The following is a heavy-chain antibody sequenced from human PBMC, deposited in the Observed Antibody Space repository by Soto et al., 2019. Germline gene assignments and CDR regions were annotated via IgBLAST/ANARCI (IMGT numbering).Heavy chain of an antibody. V-gene: IGHV1-18*01. CDR1: GYTFTSYG. J-gene: IGHJ4*02. CDR2: ISAYNGNT. D-gene: IGHD2-15*01. CDR3: ARGRGGGGSGPVLAY. Sequence: ASVKVSCNASGYTFTSYGIRWVRQAPGQGLEWMGWISAYNGNTNYAQKLQGRVTMTTDTSTSTAYMELRSLRSDDTAVYYCARGRGGGGSGPVLAYGAKGTLVPVSS.